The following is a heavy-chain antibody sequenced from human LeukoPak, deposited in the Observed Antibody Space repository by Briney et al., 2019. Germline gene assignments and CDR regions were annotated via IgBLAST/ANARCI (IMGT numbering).Heavy chain of an antibody. CDR2: ITDSGGNT. D-gene: IGHD2-8*01. CDR3: AKIGYAYYHYGLDV. Sequence: PGGSLRLSCAASGFTFSGYAMSWVRQAPGKGLEWVSSITDSGGNTHYADSVEGRFTASRDNSKSTLYLQMDSLRAEDTAVFYCAKIGYAYYHYGLDVWGQGTTVTVSS. V-gene: IGHV3-23*01. CDR1: GFTFSGYA. J-gene: IGHJ6*02.